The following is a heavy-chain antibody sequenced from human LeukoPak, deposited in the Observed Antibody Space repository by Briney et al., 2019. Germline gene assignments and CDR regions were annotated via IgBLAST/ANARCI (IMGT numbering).Heavy chain of an antibody. CDR2: INHSGST. CDR1: GGSFSGYY. J-gene: IGHJ5*02. V-gene: IGHV4-34*01. CDR3: ARGPPGVGYSYGYWFDP. D-gene: IGHD5-18*01. Sequence: SETLSLTCAVYGGSFSGYYWSWIRQPPGKGLEWIGEINHSGSTNYNPSLKSRVTISVDTSKNQFSLKLSSVTAAETAVYYCARGPPGVGYSYGYWFDPWGQGTLVTVSS.